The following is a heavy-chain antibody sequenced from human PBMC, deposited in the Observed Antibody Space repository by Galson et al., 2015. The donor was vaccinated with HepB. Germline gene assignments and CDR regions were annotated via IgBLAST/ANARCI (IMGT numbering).Heavy chain of an antibody. CDR1: GFTLSSYG. CDR2: IWYDGSNK. J-gene: IGHJ6*02. D-gene: IGHD2-2*02. Sequence: SLRLSCAASGFTLSSYGMHWVRQAPGKGLEWVAVIWYDGSNKYYADSVKGRFTISRDNSKNTLYLQMNSLRAEDTAVYYCARDIVVVPAAIISRDYYYYYGMDVWGQGTTVTVSS. V-gene: IGHV3-33*01. CDR3: ARDIVVVPAAIISRDYYYYYGMDV.